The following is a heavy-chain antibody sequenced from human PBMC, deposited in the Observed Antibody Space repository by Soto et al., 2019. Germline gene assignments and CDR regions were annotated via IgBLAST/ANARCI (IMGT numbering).Heavy chain of an antibody. J-gene: IGHJ4*02. D-gene: IGHD3-16*01. CDR3: ARDSSNWARDY. CDR1: GFTFSSHW. CDR2: IKHDGSET. Sequence: EVQLVESGGGLVQPGGSLRLSCAASGFTFSSHWMSWVRQAPGKGLEWVANIKHDGSETYYVDSVKGRFTISRDNAKNALYLQMHSLRAEATAVSYCARDSSNWARDYWGQGTLVTVSS. V-gene: IGHV3-7*01.